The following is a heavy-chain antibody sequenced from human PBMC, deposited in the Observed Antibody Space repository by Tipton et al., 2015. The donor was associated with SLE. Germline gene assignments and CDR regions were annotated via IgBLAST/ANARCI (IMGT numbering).Heavy chain of an antibody. CDR2: INHSGST. V-gene: IGHV4-34*01. CDR1: GGSFSGYY. J-gene: IGHJ6*02. CDR3: ARGHTAMVGSLYYYGMDV. D-gene: IGHD5-18*01. Sequence: TLSLTCAVYGGSFSGYYWSWIRQPPGKGLEWIGEINHSGSTNYNPSLKSRVTISVDTSKNQFSLKLSSVTAADTAVYYCARGHTAMVGSLYYYGMDVWGQGTTVIVSS.